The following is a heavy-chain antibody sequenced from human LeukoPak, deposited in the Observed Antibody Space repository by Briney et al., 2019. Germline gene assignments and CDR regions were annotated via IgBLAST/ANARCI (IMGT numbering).Heavy chain of an antibody. J-gene: IGHJ3*02. CDR3: ARDPLNGALDI. CDR2: MNPDGSAI. Sequence: GGSLRLSCTASGFSFSGSWMSWVRQLPGEGLEWLADMNPDGSAIVYVDSVKGRFTVSGNNAKNSLYLQMDGLRAEDTAVYYCARDPLNGALDIWGQGTLVTVSS. CDR1: GFSFSGSW. V-gene: IGHV3-7*01.